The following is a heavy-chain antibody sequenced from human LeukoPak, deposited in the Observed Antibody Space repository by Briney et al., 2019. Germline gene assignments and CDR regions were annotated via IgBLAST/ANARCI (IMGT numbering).Heavy chain of an antibody. CDR1: GFTFSSYG. CDR2: ISGSGGST. D-gene: IGHD6-19*01. V-gene: IGHV3-23*01. CDR3: AKDPRYRSGWLPFDY. Sequence: PGGSLRLSCAASGFTFSSYGMSWVRQAPGKGLEWVSAISGSGGSTYYADSVKGRFTISRDNSKNTLYLQMNSLRAEDTAVYYCAKDPRYRSGWLPFDYWGQGTLVTVSS. J-gene: IGHJ4*02.